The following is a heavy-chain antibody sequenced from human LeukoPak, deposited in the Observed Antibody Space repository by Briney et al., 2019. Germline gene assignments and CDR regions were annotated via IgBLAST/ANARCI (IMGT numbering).Heavy chain of an antibody. CDR1: GGSISSSDW. Sequence: SGTLSLTCAVSGGSISSSDWWSWVRQSPGKGLEWIGEIYHIGSTNYNPSLKNRVTILVDKSKNQFSLRLSSVTAADTAVYYCARGPGRRGDQWGQGTLVTVSS. V-gene: IGHV4-4*02. CDR3: ARGPGRRGDQ. J-gene: IGHJ4*02. D-gene: IGHD2-2*01. CDR2: IYHIGST.